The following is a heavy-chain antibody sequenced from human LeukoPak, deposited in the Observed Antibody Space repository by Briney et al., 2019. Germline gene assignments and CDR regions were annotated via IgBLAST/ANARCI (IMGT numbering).Heavy chain of an antibody. CDR1: GFTFSTYG. CDR2: ISYDGRNK. J-gene: IGHJ4*02. V-gene: IGHV3-30*03. D-gene: IGHD6-19*01. CDR3: ARAYSGWYYFDY. Sequence: GGSLRLSCAASGFTFSTYGMHWVRQAPGKGLEWVAVISYDGRNKYYADYVKGRVTISRDNSKNTLYLQMNSLRAEDTAVYYCARAYSGWYYFDYWGQGTLVTVSS.